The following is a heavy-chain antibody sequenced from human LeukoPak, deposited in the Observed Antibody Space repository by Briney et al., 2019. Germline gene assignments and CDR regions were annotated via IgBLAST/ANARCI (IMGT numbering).Heavy chain of an antibody. CDR2: IKQDGSDI. J-gene: IGHJ4*02. Sequence: GGSLRLSCAASGFTFNGFWMSWVRQAPGKGLEWVANIKQDGSDIYYLGSVRGRFTISRDNAMNSLYLQMNSLRAEDTAVYYCARDSGSYCGGDCYSFDYWGQGTLVTVSS. CDR3: ARDSGSYCGGDCYSFDY. D-gene: IGHD2-21*02. CDR1: GFTFNGFW. V-gene: IGHV3-7*01.